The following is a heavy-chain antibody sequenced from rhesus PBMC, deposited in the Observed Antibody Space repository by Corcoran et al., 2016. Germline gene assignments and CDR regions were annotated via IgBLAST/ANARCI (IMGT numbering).Heavy chain of an antibody. CDR3: ARDWGGYSYSYLDY. D-gene: IGHD5-12*01. CDR2: ITYSGST. J-gene: IGHJ4*01. Sequence: QVQLQESGPGLVKPSETLSLTCAVSGYSISGYYWSWIRQAPGKGLEWIGYITYSGSTSSNPSLKSRVTISRDTSKNQFSLKLSSVTAADTAVYYCARDWGGYSYSYLDYWGQGVLVTVSS. CDR1: GYSISGYY. V-gene: IGHV4-122*02.